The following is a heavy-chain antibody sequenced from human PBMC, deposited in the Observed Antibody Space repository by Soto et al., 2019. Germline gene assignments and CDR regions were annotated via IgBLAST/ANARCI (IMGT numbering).Heavy chain of an antibody. Sequence: QVQLVQSGAEVKPPGSSVKVSCKASGGTFSRFAISWVRQAPGQGLEWMGGIIPPLGTTRYAQKFQGRVTITADESTTTAYMELSSLTSEDTAMYYCAGRYSSGYNWSDPWGQGTLVTVSS. D-gene: IGHD6-19*01. CDR1: GGTFSRFA. J-gene: IGHJ5*02. CDR2: IIPPLGTT. CDR3: AGRYSSGYNWSDP. V-gene: IGHV1-69*01.